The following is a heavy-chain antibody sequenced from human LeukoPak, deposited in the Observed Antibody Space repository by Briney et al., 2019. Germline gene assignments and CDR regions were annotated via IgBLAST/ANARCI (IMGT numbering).Heavy chain of an antibody. J-gene: IGHJ4*02. CDR2: LSDSGDTA. V-gene: IGHV3-23*01. Sequence: GGSLRLSCATSGFTFSTYAMSWFRQAPGKGLEWVSGLSDSGDTAFYAESMRGRFTVSRDNSKNTLYLQMNSLRAEDTAVYYCAKDLLWGAVAGIKFDYWGQGTLVTVSS. CDR1: GFTFSTYA. D-gene: IGHD6-19*01. CDR3: AKDLLWGAVAGIKFDY.